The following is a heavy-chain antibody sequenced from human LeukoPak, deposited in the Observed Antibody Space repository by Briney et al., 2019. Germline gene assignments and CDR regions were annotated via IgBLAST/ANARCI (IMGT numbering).Heavy chain of an antibody. J-gene: IGHJ4*02. CDR2: INPKSGVT. CDR1: GYTFTDYY. V-gene: IGHV1-2*02. Sequence: ASMKVSCNTSGYTFTDYYIHWVRQAPGQGLEWMGWINPKSGVTNYAQKFQGRVTLTSDTSVSTAYMDLSSLASGDTAVYYCARAPFYCTAGGCYPISFDYWGQGTLVTVSS. CDR3: ARAPFYCTAGGCYPISFDY. D-gene: IGHD2-15*01.